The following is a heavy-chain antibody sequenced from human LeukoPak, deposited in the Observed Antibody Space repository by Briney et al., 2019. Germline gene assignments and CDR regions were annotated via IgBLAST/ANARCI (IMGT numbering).Heavy chain of an antibody. D-gene: IGHD6-13*01. J-gene: IGHJ5*02. CDR2: IYHSGST. CDR1: GYSISSGYY. Sequence: SETLSLTCTVSGYSISSGYYWGWIRQPPGKGLEWIGSIYHSGSTYYNPSLKSRVTISVDTSKNQFSLKLRSVTAADTAMYYCARAYSSSWYYNWFDPWGQGTLVTVSS. V-gene: IGHV4-38-2*02. CDR3: ARAYSSSWYYNWFDP.